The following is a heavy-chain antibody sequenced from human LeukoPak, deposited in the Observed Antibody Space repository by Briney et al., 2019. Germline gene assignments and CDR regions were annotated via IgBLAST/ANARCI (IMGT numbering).Heavy chain of an antibody. CDR1: GFTFNTYT. V-gene: IGHV3-9*01. J-gene: IGHJ4*02. CDR3: AKDMGHVGVALD. D-gene: IGHD1-26*01. Sequence: PGGSLRLSCAASGFTFNTYTMSWVRQAPGKGLEWVSSISWNSGNIDYADSVKGRFTISRDNAKNSLYLQMNSLRAEDTALYYCAKDMGHVGVALDWGQGTLVTVSS. CDR2: ISWNSGNI.